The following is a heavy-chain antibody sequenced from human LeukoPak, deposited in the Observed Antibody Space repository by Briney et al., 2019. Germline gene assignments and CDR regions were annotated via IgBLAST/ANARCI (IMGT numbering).Heavy chain of an antibody. Sequence: PGGPLRLSCAASGVTFSNYFMTWVRQAPGKGLEWISSIRGDGADTYYADSVKGRFTISRDNSKNTLYLQMNSLRAEDTAVYYCAKARLSIPSKLFGGSGSSRPIPDYWGRGTLVTVSS. CDR3: AKARLSIPSKLFGGSGSSRPIPDY. V-gene: IGHV3-23*01. CDR1: GVTFSNYF. J-gene: IGHJ4*02. D-gene: IGHD3-10*01. CDR2: IRGDGADT.